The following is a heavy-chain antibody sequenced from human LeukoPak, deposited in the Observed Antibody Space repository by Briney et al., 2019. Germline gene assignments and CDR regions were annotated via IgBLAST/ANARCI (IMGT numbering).Heavy chain of an antibody. Sequence: GGSLRLSCAASGFTVSSNYMSWVRQAPGKGLEWVSVIYSGGSTYYADSVKGRFTISRDNSKNTLYLQMNSLRAEDTAVYYCARETPPGIAAAGGYFDYWGQGTLVTVSS. V-gene: IGHV3-66*01. CDR1: GFTVSSNY. CDR2: IYSGGST. J-gene: IGHJ4*02. CDR3: ARETPPGIAAAGGYFDY. D-gene: IGHD6-13*01.